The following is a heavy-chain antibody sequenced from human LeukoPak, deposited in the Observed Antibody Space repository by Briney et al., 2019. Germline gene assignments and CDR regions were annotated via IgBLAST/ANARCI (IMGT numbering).Heavy chain of an antibody. CDR3: ARAYCSSARCPTAKYWYFDL. J-gene: IGHJ2*01. V-gene: IGHV1-18*04. D-gene: IGHD2-2*01. CDR2: ISGDNDDT. CDR1: GYTFTGYY. Sequence: GASVKVSCKASGYTFTGYYMHWVRQAPGQGLEWMGWISGDNDDTNYAQNLQGRVTMTTDTSTSTAYMELRSLRSDDTAVYFCARAYCSSARCPTAKYWYFDLWGRGTLVIVSS.